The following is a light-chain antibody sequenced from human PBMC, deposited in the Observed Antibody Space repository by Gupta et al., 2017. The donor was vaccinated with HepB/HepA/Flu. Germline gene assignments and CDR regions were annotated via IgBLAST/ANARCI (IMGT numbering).Light chain of an antibody. Sequence: SYEVTQPPSVSVSPGQTASTSCSGNKLGDKYVYWYQQKSGQSPVMVIYQDTKRPSGIPARFSGSNSGNTATLTISGTQAMDEADYYRQAWDTGTVVFGGGTKLTVL. V-gene: IGLV3-1*01. CDR3: QAWDTGTVV. CDR1: KLGDKY. CDR2: QDT. J-gene: IGLJ2*01.